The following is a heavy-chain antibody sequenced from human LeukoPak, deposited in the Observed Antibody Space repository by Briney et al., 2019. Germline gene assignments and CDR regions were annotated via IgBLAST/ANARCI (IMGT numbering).Heavy chain of an antibody. J-gene: IGHJ2*01. Sequence: GASVKVSCKASGYTFTSYGISWVRQAPGQGLEWMGWISAYNGNTNYAQKLQGRVTMTTDTSTSTAYMELRSLRSDDTAVYYCARDLTTVTKEPLWYFDLWGRGTLVTVSS. V-gene: IGHV1-18*01. CDR3: ARDLTTVTKEPLWYFDL. CDR1: GYTFTSYG. D-gene: IGHD4-17*01. CDR2: ISAYNGNT.